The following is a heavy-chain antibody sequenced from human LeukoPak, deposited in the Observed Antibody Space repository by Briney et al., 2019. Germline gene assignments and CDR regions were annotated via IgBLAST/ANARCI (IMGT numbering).Heavy chain of an antibody. J-gene: IGHJ4*02. Sequence: HGESLKISCKTSGYSFTRYWIAWVRQTPGKGLEWMGIVYPDDSDTRHSPAFQGQVTISADKSITTAYLHWSSLKASDTAVYYCARPSGTYFHFDYWGQGTLVTVSS. CDR2: VYPDDSDT. D-gene: IGHD1-26*01. V-gene: IGHV5-51*01. CDR3: ARPSGTYFHFDY. CDR1: GYSFTRYW.